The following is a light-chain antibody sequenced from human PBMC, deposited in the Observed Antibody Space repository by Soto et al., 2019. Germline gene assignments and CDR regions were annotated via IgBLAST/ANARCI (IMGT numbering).Light chain of an antibody. J-gene: IGLJ1*01. CDR2: DVN. CDR1: SSDVXGYNL. CDR3: SSYKSSSTLPYV. V-gene: IGLV2-14*01. Sequence: QSALTQPASVSGSPGQSIXIXCTGTSSDVXGYNLVSWYQQYPDKAPKLMIFDVNTRPSGVSNRFSGSKSGNTASLTISGLQAEDEADYYCSSYKSSSTLPYVFGTGTKLTVL.